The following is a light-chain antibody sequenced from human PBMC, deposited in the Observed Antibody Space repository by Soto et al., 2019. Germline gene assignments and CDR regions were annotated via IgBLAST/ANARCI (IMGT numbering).Light chain of an antibody. J-gene: IGKJ2*01. V-gene: IGKV1-5*01. Sequence: DTQMTQSPSTLSASVGDRVTITCRASQSIGSWMAWYQQIPGKAPKLLIFDASTLQSGVPSRFSGSGSGTEFPLTISSLHPDDFATYYCQQYNGYSYTFGQGTTLEI. CDR2: DAS. CDR1: QSIGSW. CDR3: QQYNGYSYT.